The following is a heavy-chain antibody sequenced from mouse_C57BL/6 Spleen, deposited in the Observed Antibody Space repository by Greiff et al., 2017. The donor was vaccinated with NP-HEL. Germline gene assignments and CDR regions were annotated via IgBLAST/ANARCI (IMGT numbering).Heavy chain of an antibody. CDR1: GFTFSSYA. CDR2: ISSGGDYI. J-gene: IGHJ3*01. CDR3: TRVYDGYYRAWFAY. Sequence: EVKLVESGEGLVKPGGSLKLSCAASGFTFSSYAMSWVRQTPEKRLEWVAYISSGGDYIYYADTVKGRFTISRDNARNTLYLQMSSLKSEDTAMYYCTRVYDGYYRAWFAYWGQGTLVTVSA. V-gene: IGHV5-9-1*02. D-gene: IGHD2-3*01.